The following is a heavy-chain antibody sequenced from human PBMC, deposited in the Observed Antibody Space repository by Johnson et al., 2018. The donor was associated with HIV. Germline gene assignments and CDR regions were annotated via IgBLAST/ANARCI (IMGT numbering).Heavy chain of an antibody. CDR3: SRDRGGEGGFDAFDI. CDR2: ISHDGSHK. D-gene: IGHD2-21*01. CDR1: GFTFSS. Sequence: VQLVESGGGVVQPGRSLRLSCAASGFTFSSMHWDRQAPGKGLEWVAVISHDGSHKYYADSVKGRFSLSRDNSKNALYLQMNSLRAGDTAVYYCSRDRGGEGGFDAFDIWGQGTMVTVSS. V-gene: IGHV3-30*14. J-gene: IGHJ3*02.